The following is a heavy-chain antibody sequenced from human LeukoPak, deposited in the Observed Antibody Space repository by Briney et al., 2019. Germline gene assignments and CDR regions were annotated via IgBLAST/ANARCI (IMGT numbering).Heavy chain of an antibody. CDR1: GGTFSSYA. CDR3: ARDEAAAGTGVYYYYGMDV. J-gene: IGHJ6*02. CDR2: IIPIFGTA. Sequence: ASVKVSCKASGGTFSSYAISWVRQAPGQGLEWMGGIIPIFGTANYAQKFQGRVTITADESASTAYMELSSLRSEDTAVYYCARDEAAAGTGVYYYYGMDVWGQGTTVTVSS. V-gene: IGHV1-69*13. D-gene: IGHD6-13*01.